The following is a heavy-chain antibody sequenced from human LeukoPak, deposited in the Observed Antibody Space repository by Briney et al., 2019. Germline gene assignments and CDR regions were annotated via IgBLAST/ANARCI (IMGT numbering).Heavy chain of an antibody. CDR1: GFTFRNHG. V-gene: IGHV3-33*06. J-gene: IGHJ4*02. CDR2: IWYDGSNK. CDR3: AKGRGGSSNWGSDC. Sequence: GRSLRLSCVASGFTFRNHGMNWVRQAPGKGREWGAGIWYDGSNKDYVDSVKGRFPISRDNSKKKLYLEMNSLTVEDTAVYYCAKGRGGSSNWGSDCWGQGTQVTVSS. D-gene: IGHD7-27*01.